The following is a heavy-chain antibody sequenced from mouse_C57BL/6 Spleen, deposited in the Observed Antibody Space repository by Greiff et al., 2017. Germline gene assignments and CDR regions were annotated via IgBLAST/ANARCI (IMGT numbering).Heavy chain of an antibody. Sequence: VKLMESGPELVKPGASVKISCKASGYAFSSSWMNWVKQRPGKGLEWIGRIYPGDGDTNYNGKFKGKATLTADKSSSTAYMQLSSLTSEDSAVXCCARSPHYYGSRGGYWGQGTTLTVSS. V-gene: IGHV1-82*01. J-gene: IGHJ2*01. CDR3: ARSPHYYGSRGGY. CDR1: GYAFSSSW. CDR2: IYPGDGDT. D-gene: IGHD1-1*01.